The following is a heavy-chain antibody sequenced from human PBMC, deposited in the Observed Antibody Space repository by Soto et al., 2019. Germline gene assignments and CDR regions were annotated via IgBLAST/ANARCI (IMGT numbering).Heavy chain of an antibody. J-gene: IGHJ6*02. V-gene: IGHV1-18*01. CDR3: ARDRIPKGMDV. Sequence: ASVKVSRKASGYSFSNYGISWVREAPGQGLEWMGWISTYNGDTDYPQKVQGRVTMTTDTSTGTAYLELRSLSSDDTAVYYCARDRIPKGMDVWGQGTTVTVSS. CDR1: GYSFSNYG. CDR2: ISTYNGDT.